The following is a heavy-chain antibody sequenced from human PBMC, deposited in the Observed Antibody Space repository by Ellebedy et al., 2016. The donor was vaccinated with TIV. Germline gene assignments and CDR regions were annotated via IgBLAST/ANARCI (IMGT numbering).Heavy chain of an antibody. D-gene: IGHD1-26*01. CDR3: TRGGVGAPPFES. Sequence: GESLKISCAGSGFIFRSYWMHWVRQAPGKGPVWVSRINTYGDSIIYADSVKGRFTISRDDSNNLLYLQMNSLQTDDTAVYYCTRGGVGAPPFESWGQGTLVTVSS. CDR1: GFIFRSYW. J-gene: IGHJ4*02. V-gene: IGHV3-74*01. CDR2: INTYGDSI.